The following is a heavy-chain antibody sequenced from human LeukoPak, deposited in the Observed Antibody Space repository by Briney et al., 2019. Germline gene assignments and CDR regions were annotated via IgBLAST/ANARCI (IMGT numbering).Heavy chain of an antibody. CDR2: ISSSGSTI. CDR3: TRDPRHFDS. Sequence: GGSLRLSCAASGFTLSSYEMNWVRQAPGKGLEWVSYISSSGSTIYYADSVKGRFTISRDNAKNSLYLQMSSLRVEDTAVYYCTRDPRHFDSCGQGTLVTVSS. D-gene: IGHD6-6*01. J-gene: IGHJ5*01. V-gene: IGHV3-48*03. CDR1: GFTLSSYE.